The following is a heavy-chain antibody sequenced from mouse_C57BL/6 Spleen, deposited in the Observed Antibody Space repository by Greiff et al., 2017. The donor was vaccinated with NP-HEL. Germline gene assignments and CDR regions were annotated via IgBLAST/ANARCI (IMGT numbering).Heavy chain of an antibody. CDR3: AITTVVAGGYYAMDY. CDR1: GFTFSDYG. V-gene: IGHV5-17*01. J-gene: IGHJ4*01. CDR2: ISSDSSTI. Sequence: EVKLVESGGGLVKPGGSLKLSCAASGFTFSDYGMHWVRQAPEKGLEWVAYISSDSSTIYYADTVKGRFTISRDNAKNTLFLQMTSLRSEDTAMYYCAITTVVAGGYYAMDYWGQGTSVTVSS. D-gene: IGHD1-1*01.